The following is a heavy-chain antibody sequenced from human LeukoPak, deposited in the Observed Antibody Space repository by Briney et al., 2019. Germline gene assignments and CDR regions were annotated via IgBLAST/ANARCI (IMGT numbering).Heavy chain of an antibody. V-gene: IGHV3-23*01. CDR2: ISGSGGST. J-gene: IGHJ4*02. Sequence: GGSLRLSCAASGFSFDDYGMTWVRQAPGKGLEWVSAISGSGGSTYYADSVKGRFTISRDNSKNTLYLQMNSLGVEDTAVYYCAKGTFDWSFPLYFDSWGQGILVTVSS. D-gene: IGHD3-9*01. CDR3: AKGTFDWSFPLYFDS. CDR1: GFSFDDYG.